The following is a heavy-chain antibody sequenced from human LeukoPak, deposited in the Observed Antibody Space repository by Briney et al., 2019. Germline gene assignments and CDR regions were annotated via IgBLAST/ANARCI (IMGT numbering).Heavy chain of an antibody. V-gene: IGHV3-23*01. J-gene: IGHJ3*01. CDR2: ISAGGVIT. CDR1: RFTFSSYA. CDR3: AKRYYDTSGQAFDF. D-gene: IGHD3-22*01. Sequence: GGSLRLSCAASRFTFSSYAMSWVRQAPGKGLDWVSLISAGGVITYYADSVKGRFTISRDNSKNTLYLQMNSLRAEDTAIYYCAKRYYDTSGQAFDFWGQGTMVTVSS.